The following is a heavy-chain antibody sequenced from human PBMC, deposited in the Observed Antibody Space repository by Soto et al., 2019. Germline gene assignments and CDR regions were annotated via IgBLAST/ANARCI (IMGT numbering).Heavy chain of an antibody. D-gene: IGHD5-18*01. CDR3: ARHAETQLWLEAGWFDP. Sequence: LSLTCTVSCGSISSSIYYWGWIRQPPGKGLEWIGSIYYSGSTYYNPSLKSRVTISVDTSKNQFSLKLSSVTAADTAVYYCARHAETQLWLEAGWFDPWGQGTLVTVSS. CDR2: IYYSGST. V-gene: IGHV4-39*01. J-gene: IGHJ5*02. CDR1: CGSISSSIYY.